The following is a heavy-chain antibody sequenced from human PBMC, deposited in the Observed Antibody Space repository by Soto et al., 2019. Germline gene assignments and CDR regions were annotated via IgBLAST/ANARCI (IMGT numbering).Heavy chain of an antibody. V-gene: IGHV4-39*01. Sequence: SETLSLTCTVSGGSISSSSYYWGWIRQPPGKGLEWIGSIYYSGSTYYNPSLKCRVTISVDTSKNQFSLKLSSVTAADTAVYYCARLPYCSGGSCYTYYFDYWGQGTLVTVSS. J-gene: IGHJ4*02. CDR2: IYYSGST. CDR1: GGSISSSSYY. CDR3: ARLPYCSGGSCYTYYFDY. D-gene: IGHD2-15*01.